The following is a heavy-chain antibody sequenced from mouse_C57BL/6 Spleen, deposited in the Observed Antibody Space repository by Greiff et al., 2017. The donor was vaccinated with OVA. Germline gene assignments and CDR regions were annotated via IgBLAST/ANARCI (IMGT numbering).Heavy chain of an antibody. J-gene: IGHJ3*01. V-gene: IGHV1-15*01. Sequence: VQGVESGAELVRPGASVTLSCKASGYTFTDYEMHWVKQTPVHGLEWIGAIDPETGGTAYNQKFKGKAILTADKSSSTAYMELRSLTSEDSAVYYCTRRIYYGSSYETWFAYWGQGTLVTVSA. CDR1: GYTFTDYE. CDR2: IDPETGGT. D-gene: IGHD1-1*01. CDR3: TRRIYYGSSYETWFAY.